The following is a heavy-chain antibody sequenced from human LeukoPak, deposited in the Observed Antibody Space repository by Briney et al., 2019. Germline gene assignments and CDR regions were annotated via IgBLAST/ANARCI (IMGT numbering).Heavy chain of an antibody. CDR2: IDNSGST. J-gene: IGHJ6*03. D-gene: IGHD6-25*01. CDR1: GGSISSYY. CDR3: ARVAPSGYYYMDV. Sequence: SETLSLTCTVSGGSISSYYWSWIRQPAGKGLEWIGRIDNSGSTNYNPSLKSRVTISVDKSKNQFSLKVSSVTAADAAVYYCARVAPSGYYYMDVWGKGTTVTVSS. V-gene: IGHV4-4*07.